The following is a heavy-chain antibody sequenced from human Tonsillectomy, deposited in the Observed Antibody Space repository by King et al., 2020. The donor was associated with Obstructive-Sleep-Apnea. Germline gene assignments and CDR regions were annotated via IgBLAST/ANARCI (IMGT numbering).Heavy chain of an antibody. J-gene: IGHJ3*02. V-gene: IGHV3-30*02. CDR1: GFTVSTYG. CDR2: TQFDGSYK. Sequence: VQLVESGGGVVQPGGSLRLSCAASGFTVSTYGMHWVRQAPGKGLYWVAFTQFDGSYKTYADSVKGRFTISRDNSKNTLYLQMNSLRAEDTAVYYCAKDRRDQLLSNDAFDIWGQGTMVTVSS. D-gene: IGHD2-2*01. CDR3: AKDRRDQLLSNDAFDI.